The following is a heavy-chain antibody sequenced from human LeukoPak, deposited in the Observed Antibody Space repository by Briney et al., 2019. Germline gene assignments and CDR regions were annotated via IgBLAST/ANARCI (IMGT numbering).Heavy chain of an antibody. V-gene: IGHV1-69*01. J-gene: IGHJ4*02. CDR1: GGTFSSYA. D-gene: IGHD3-10*01. CDR3: ARLVRGVIPFDY. CDR2: IIPIFGTA. Sequence: GSSVKVSCKASGGTFSSYAISWVRQAPGPGLEWMGGIIPIFGTANYAQKFQGRVTITADESTSTAYMELSSLRSEDTAVYYCARLVRGVIPFDYWGQGTLVTVSS.